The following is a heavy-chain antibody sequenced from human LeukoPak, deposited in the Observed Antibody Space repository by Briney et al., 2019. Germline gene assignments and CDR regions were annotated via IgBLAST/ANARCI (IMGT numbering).Heavy chain of an antibody. V-gene: IGHV3-7*01. CDR2: IKQDGSEK. D-gene: IGHD1-26*01. CDR1: GFTFSSYW. Sequence: PGGSLRLSCAASGFTFSSYWMSWVRQAPGKGLEWVANIKQDGSEKYYVDSVKGRFTISRDNAKNSLYLQMKSLRAEDTAVYYCASSEGGGSYWYFDYWGQGTLVTASS. CDR3: ASSEGGGSYWYFDY. J-gene: IGHJ4*02.